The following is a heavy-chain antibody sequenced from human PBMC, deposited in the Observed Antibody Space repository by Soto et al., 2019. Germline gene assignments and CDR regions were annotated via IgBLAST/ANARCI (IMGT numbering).Heavy chain of an antibody. CDR3: ARGGHVGVVTAALDY. D-gene: IGHD2-21*02. CDR2: VNPSGGHT. CDR1: GDTFTEYY. J-gene: IGHJ4*02. Sequence: QVQLMQSGAEVKKPGASVKVSCKASGDTFTEYYIHWVRQAPGQGLEWMGTVNPSGGHTTYAQHFLGRVTITRDTATSTRYMELTILTSEDTAVYYCARGGHVGVVTAALDYWGQGTLVTVSS. V-gene: IGHV1-46*01.